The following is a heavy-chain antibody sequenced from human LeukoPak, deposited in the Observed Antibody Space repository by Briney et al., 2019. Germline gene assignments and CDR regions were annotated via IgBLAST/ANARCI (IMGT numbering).Heavy chain of an antibody. CDR1: GGTFSSYA. CDR3: ARVLSGNLYYYGMDV. V-gene: IGHV1-69*13. CDR2: IIPIFGTA. D-gene: IGHD1-26*01. J-gene: IGHJ6*02. Sequence: SVKVSCKASGGTFSSYAISWVRQAPGQGLEWMGGIIPIFGTANYAQKFQGRVTITADESTSTAYMELSSLRSEDTAVYYCARVLSGNLYYYGMDVWGQGTTVTVSS.